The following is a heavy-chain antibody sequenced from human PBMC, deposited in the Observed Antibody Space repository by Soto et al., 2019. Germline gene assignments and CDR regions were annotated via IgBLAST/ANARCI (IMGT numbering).Heavy chain of an antibody. CDR1: GGTFSSYA. Sequence: SVKVSCKASGGTFSSYAISRVRQAPGQGLEWMGGIIPIFGTANYAQKFQGRVTITADESTSTAYMELSSLRSEDTAVYYCARGRGRYYGSGSYYISVPYYYYGMDVWGQGTTVTVSS. CDR3: ARGRGRYYGSGSYYISVPYYYYGMDV. CDR2: IIPIFGTA. J-gene: IGHJ6*02. V-gene: IGHV1-69*13. D-gene: IGHD3-10*01.